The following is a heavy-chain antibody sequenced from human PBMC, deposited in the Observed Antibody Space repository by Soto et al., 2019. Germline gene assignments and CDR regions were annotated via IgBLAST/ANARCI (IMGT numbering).Heavy chain of an antibody. D-gene: IGHD5-12*01. V-gene: IGHV5-51*01. CDR1: GYSLPSHW. Sequence: XESLKISFKGAGYSLPSHWIAWVRQIPGKGLEWMGLIYPGDPDTRYSPYFQGRVIISADKSISTAYLQWSSLKASDTAMYYCARRSRSGYDWVGYNWFDPWGQGTLVTVSS. CDR3: ARRSRSGYDWVGYNWFDP. J-gene: IGHJ5*02. CDR2: IYPGDPDT.